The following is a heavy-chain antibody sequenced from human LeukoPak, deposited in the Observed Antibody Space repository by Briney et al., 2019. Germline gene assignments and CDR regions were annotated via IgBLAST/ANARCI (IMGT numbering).Heavy chain of an antibody. V-gene: IGHV4-34*01. J-gene: IGHJ5*02. CDR2: INHSGST. CDR1: GGSFSGYY. CDR3: ARVAVAGTDWFDP. Sequence: SETLSLTCAVYGGSFSGYYWSWIRQPPGKGLEWIGEINHSGSTNYNPSLKSRVTISVDTSKNQFSLKLSSVTAADTAVYYCARVAVAGTDWFDPWGQGTLVTVSS. D-gene: IGHD6-19*01.